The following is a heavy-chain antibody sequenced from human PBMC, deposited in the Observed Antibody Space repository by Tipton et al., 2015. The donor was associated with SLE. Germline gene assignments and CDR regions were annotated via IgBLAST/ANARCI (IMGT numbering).Heavy chain of an antibody. D-gene: IGHD2-2*01. Sequence: QLVQSGAEVKKPGASVKVSYRASGYTFTSYGISWVRQAPGQGLEWMGWITPYNANTNYAQKLQGRVTMTTDTSTSTAYMELRSLRSDDTAVYYCARSCSSTSCPPGDAFDIWGQGTMVTVSS. J-gene: IGHJ3*02. CDR3: ARSCSSTSCPPGDAFDI. CDR1: GYTFTSYG. CDR2: ITPYNANT. V-gene: IGHV1-18*01.